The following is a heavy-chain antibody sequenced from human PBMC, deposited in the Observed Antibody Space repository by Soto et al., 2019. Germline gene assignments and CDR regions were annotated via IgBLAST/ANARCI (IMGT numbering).Heavy chain of an antibody. CDR2: IYYSGST. CDR1: GGSISSSSYY. V-gene: IGHV4-39*01. CDR3: ASPLQAPTAEGEFDP. Sequence: QLQLQESGPGLVKPSETLSLTCTVSGGSISSSSYYWGWIRQPPGKGLEWIGSIYYSGSTYYNPSLKSRVTISVDTSKNQFSLKRSSVTAADTAVYYCASPLQAPTAEGEFDPWGQGTLVTVSS. J-gene: IGHJ5*02. D-gene: IGHD6-25*01.